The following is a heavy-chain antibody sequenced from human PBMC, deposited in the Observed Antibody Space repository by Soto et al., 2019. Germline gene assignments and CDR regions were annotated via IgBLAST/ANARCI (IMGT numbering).Heavy chain of an antibody. V-gene: IGHV4-61*08. CDR3: SRGGGIVVVTAPYDH. J-gene: IGHJ4*02. CDR2: IYYSGST. Sequence: SETLSLTCTVSGGSISSGGYYWSWIRQHPGKGLEWIGYIYYSGSTNYNPSLKSRVTISVDTSKNQFSLKLSSVTAADTAVYYCSRGGGIVVVTAPYDHWGQGTLVTVSS. D-gene: IGHD2-21*02. CDR1: GGSISSGGYY.